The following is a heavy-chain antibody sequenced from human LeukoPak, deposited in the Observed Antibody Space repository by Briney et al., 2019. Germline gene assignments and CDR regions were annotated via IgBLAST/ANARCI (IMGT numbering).Heavy chain of an antibody. CDR1: GFTFSSYE. CDR3: AREREDTAAYDY. V-gene: IGHV3-48*03. Sequence: GGSLRLSCAASGFTFSSYEMNWVRQAPGKGLEWVSYISSSGSTIYYADPVKGRFTISRDNAKNSLNLQMNSLRAEDTAVYYCAREREDTAAYDYWGQGTLVTVSS. J-gene: IGHJ4*02. D-gene: IGHD5-18*01. CDR2: ISSSGSTI.